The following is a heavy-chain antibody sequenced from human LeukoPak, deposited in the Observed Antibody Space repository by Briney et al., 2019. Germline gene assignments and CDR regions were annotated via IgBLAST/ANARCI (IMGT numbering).Heavy chain of an antibody. Sequence: GGSLRLSCVTTDFTFKNSWMTWVGQAPGKGLEWVSGISPSGDITYSADSVKGRFTISRDNSKNTVYLQMDSLRFDDAAVYYCAELGITLIGGVWGKGTTVTISS. D-gene: IGHD3-10*02. CDR1: DFTFKNSW. J-gene: IGHJ6*01. V-gene: IGHV3-23*01. CDR3: AELGITLIGGV. CDR2: ISPSGDIT.